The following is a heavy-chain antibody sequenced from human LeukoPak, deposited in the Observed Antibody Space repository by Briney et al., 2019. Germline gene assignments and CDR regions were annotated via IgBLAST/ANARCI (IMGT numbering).Heavy chain of an antibody. V-gene: IGHV1-2*02. Sequence: ASVSVSCKASGYTFTDYYLHWVRQAPGQGLEWMGWINPNSGGTNYAQKFQDRVTMTRDTSITTIYMDLRRLISDDTAIYYCARKESNDAFDIWGQGTLVTVSS. J-gene: IGHJ3*02. CDR1: GYTFTDYY. CDR2: INPNSGGT. CDR3: ARKESNDAFDI.